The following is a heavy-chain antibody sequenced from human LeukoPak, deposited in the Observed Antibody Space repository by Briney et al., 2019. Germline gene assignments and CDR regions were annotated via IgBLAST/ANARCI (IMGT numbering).Heavy chain of an antibody. Sequence: ASVKVSCKASGYTFTSYDTNWVRQATGQGLEWMGWMNPNSGNTGYAQKFQGRVTMTRNTSISTAYMELSSLRSEDTAVYYCARGGVYCSGGSCQIDYWGQGTLVTVSS. CDR2: MNPNSGNT. D-gene: IGHD2-15*01. J-gene: IGHJ4*02. CDR3: ARGGVYCSGGSCQIDY. V-gene: IGHV1-8*01. CDR1: GYTFTSYD.